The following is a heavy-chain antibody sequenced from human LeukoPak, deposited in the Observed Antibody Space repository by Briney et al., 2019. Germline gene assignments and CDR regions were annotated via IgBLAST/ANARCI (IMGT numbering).Heavy chain of an antibody. D-gene: IGHD6-6*01. CDR1: GFSFSTSA. J-gene: IGHJ4*02. CDR3: AKGGPYSTSPVDY. CDR2: ISNSGSYT. V-gene: IGHV3-23*01. Sequence: GGSLRLSCAASGFSFSTSAMNWVRQAPGKGLEWVSTISNSGSYTYYADSVKGRFAISRDNPNNTLLLQMNSLRAEDTALYYCAKGGPYSTSPVDYWGQGTLVTVSS.